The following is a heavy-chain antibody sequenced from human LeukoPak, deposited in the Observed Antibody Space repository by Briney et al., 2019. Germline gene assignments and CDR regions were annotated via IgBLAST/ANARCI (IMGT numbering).Heavy chain of an antibody. CDR2: ISSSSSYI. Sequence: GGSLRLSCAASGFTFSSYSINWVRQAPGKGLEWVSSISSSSSYIYYAASVKGRFTISRDFSKNTVFLHMNSLRAEDTAMYYCARGDDSGYYDYFDYWGQGALVTVSS. J-gene: IGHJ4*02. CDR1: GFTFSSYS. V-gene: IGHV3-21*04. D-gene: IGHD3-22*01. CDR3: ARGDDSGYYDYFDY.